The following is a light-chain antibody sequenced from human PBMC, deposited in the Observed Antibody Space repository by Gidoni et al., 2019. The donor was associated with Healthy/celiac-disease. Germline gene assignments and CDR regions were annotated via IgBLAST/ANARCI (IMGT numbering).Light chain of an antibody. V-gene: IGKV4-1*01. Sequence: DIVMTQSPDSLAVSLGERATINCKSSQSVLYRSNNKNYLAWYQQKPGQSPKLLIYWASTRESGVPDRFSGSGSGTDFTLTISSLQAEDVAVYYCQQYYSIPLTFGGXTKVEIK. CDR1: QSVLYRSNNKNY. J-gene: IGKJ4*01. CDR2: WAS. CDR3: QQYYSIPLT.